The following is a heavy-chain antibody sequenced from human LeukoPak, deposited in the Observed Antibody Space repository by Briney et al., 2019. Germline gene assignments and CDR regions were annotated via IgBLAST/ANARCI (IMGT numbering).Heavy chain of an antibody. J-gene: IGHJ4*02. D-gene: IGHD2-2*01. V-gene: IGHV3-23*01. CDR3: EKDPKPVRYQYFDY. CDR1: GFTFSSYA. CDR2: ISGSGGST. Sequence: PGGSLRLSCAASGFTFSSYAMSWVRQAPGKGLEWVSAISGSGGSTYYADSVKGRFTISRDNSKNTLYLQMNSLRAEDTAVYYCEKDPKPVRYQYFDYWGQGSLVTVYS.